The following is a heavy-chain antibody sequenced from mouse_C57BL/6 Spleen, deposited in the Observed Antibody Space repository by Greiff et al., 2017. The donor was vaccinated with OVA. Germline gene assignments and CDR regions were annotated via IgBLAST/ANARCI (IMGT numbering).Heavy chain of an antibody. Sequence: VQVVESGPELVKPGASVKISCKASGYSFTSYYIHWVKQRPGQGLEWIGWIYPGSGNTKYNEKFKGKATLTADTSSSTAYMQLSSLTSEDSAVYYCARSGYYGSSYDYAMDYWGQGTSVTVSS. J-gene: IGHJ4*01. CDR2: IYPGSGNT. V-gene: IGHV1-66*01. CDR3: ARSGYYGSSYDYAMDY. CDR1: GYSFTSYY. D-gene: IGHD1-1*01.